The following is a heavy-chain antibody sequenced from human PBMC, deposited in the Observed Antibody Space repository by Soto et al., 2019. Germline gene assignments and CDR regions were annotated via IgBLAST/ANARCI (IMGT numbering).Heavy chain of an antibody. CDR3: AHVLVVVANYGMDV. CDR1: GFSLSTSGVG. J-gene: IGHJ6*02. CDR2: IYWDDGK. D-gene: IGHD2-15*01. V-gene: IGHV2-5*02. Sequence: QITLKESGPTLVKPTQTLTLTCTFSGFSLSTSGVGVGWIRQPPGKALEWLALIYWDDGKRYSPSLPSRLTTTKDTSKNQVVLTMTNMDPVDTATYYCAHVLVVVANYGMDVWGQGTTVTVSS.